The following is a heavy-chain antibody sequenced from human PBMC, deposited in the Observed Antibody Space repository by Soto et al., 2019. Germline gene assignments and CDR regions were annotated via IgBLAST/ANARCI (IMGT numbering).Heavy chain of an antibody. CDR3: ANHEPRNSFYGSGRSYYYYYMAV. V-gene: IGHV3-23*01. J-gene: IGHJ6*03. Sequence: LRLSLAAAGCTISDYAIRWVRQPPGKGLEWVSAISGSGGSTYYADSVKGRFTISRDHSKNTLYLQMNSLRAEDTAVYYCANHEPRNSFYGSGRSYYYYYMAVWGKGTTVTVSS. CDR1: GCTISDYA. D-gene: IGHD3-10*01. CDR2: ISGSGGST.